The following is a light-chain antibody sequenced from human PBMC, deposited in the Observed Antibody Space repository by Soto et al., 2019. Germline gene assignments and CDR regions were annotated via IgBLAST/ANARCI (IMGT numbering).Light chain of an antibody. CDR2: GNN. CDR1: SSNIGAGYD. J-gene: IGLJ2*01. V-gene: IGLV1-40*01. CDR3: QSYDSSLSGVA. Sequence: QSVLTQPPSVSGAPGQRVTISCTGSSSNIGAGYDVHWYQQLPGTAPKLLIYGNNNRTSGVPDRFSGSKSGTSASLAITGLQAEDEADYYCQSYDSSLSGVAFGGGTQLTVL.